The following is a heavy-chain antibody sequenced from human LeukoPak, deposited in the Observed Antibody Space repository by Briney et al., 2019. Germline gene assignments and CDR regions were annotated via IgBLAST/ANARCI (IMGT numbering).Heavy chain of an antibody. V-gene: IGHV1-18*01. CDR1: GYTFTSYG. Sequence: ASVKVSCKASGYTFTSYGISWVRQAPGQELEWMGWISAYNGNTNYAQKLQGRVTMTTDTSTSTAYMELRSLRSDDTAVYYCARVYEATNHFDYWGQGTLVTVSS. CDR2: ISAYNGNT. CDR3: ARVYEATNHFDY. D-gene: IGHD5-12*01. J-gene: IGHJ4*02.